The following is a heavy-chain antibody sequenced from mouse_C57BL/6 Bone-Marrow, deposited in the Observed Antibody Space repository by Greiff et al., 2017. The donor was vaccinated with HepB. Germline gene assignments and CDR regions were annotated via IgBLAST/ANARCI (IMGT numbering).Heavy chain of an antibody. Sequence: EVQLVESGGGLVQPGGSLKLSCAASGFTFSDYYMYWVRQTPEKRLEWVAYISNGGGSTYYPDTVKGRFTISRDNAKNTLYLQMSRLKSEDTAMYYCARQDYYGSSSWFAYWGQGTLVTVSA. D-gene: IGHD1-1*01. V-gene: IGHV5-12*01. CDR2: ISNGGGST. CDR3: ARQDYYGSSSWFAY. CDR1: GFTFSDYY. J-gene: IGHJ3*01.